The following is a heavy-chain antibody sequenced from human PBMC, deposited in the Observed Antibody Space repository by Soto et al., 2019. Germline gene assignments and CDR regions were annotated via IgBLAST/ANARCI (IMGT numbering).Heavy chain of an antibody. Sequence: GGSLRLSCAASEFTFNSYWLHLVRPVPGKGLGWVSRINTDGSTTNYADSVMGRFTISRDNAHNTVYLQVNGLRAKDTAVYFCAREIYLRDGLAVWGRGATETGSA. V-gene: IGHV3-74*01. CDR3: AREIYLRDGLAV. CDR1: EFTFNSYW. CDR2: INTDGSTT. J-gene: IGHJ6*01.